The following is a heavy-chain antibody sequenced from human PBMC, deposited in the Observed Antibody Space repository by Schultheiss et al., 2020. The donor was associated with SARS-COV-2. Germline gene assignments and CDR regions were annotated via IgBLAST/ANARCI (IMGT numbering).Heavy chain of an antibody. CDR3: AKASRRLVTTYYYMDV. CDR2: ISGSGGST. Sequence: GGSLRLSCAASGFTFDDYAMHWVRQAPGKGLEWVSAISGSGGSTYYADSVKGRFTISRDNSKNTLYLQMNSLRAEDTAVYYCAKASRRLVTTYYYMDVWGKGTTVTVSS. CDR1: GFTFDDYA. J-gene: IGHJ6*03. D-gene: IGHD4-11*01. V-gene: IGHV3-23*01.